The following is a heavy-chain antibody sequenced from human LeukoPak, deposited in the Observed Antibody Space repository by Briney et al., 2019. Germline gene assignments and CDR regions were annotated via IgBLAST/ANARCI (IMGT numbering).Heavy chain of an antibody. CDR1: GFTFSSYS. D-gene: IGHD3-3*01. J-gene: IGHJ6*03. CDR2: IRSSSSYI. V-gene: IGHV3-21*01. CDR3: ARDQDRITIFGVVIISPYMDV. Sequence: VKPGGSLRLSCAASGFTFSSYSMNWVRQAPGKGLEWVSSIRSSSSYIYYADPVKGRFTISRDNAKNSLYLQMNSLRAEDTAVYYCARDQDRITIFGVVIISPYMDVWGKGTTVTVSS.